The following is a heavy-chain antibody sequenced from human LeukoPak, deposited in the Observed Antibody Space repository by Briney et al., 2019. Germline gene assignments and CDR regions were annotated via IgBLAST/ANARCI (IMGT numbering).Heavy chain of an antibody. V-gene: IGHV1-2*02. D-gene: IGHD2-2*01. CDR2: INPNSGGT. CDR1: GYTFTGYY. Sequence: GASVKVSCKASGYTFTGYYMHWVRQAPGQGLERMGWINPNSGGTNYAQKFQGRVTMTRDTSISTAYMELSRLRSDDTAVYYCAGRRYCSSTSCYRDHYYMDVWGKGTTVTVSS. CDR3: AGRRYCSSTSCYRDHYYMDV. J-gene: IGHJ6*03.